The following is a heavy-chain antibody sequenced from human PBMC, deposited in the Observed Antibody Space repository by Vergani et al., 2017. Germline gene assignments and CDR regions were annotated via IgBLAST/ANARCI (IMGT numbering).Heavy chain of an antibody. Sequence: EVQLVESGGGLVQPGGSLRLSCAASGFTFSSYSMNWVRQAPGKGLEWVSSISSSSSYIYYADSVKGRFTISRDNAKNSLYLQMNSLRAEDTAVYYCARQDGMGSPFDYWGQGTLVTVSS. CDR2: ISSSSSYI. J-gene: IGHJ4*02. V-gene: IGHV3-21*01. CDR1: GFTFSSYS. D-gene: IGHD3-16*01. CDR3: ARQDGMGSPFDY.